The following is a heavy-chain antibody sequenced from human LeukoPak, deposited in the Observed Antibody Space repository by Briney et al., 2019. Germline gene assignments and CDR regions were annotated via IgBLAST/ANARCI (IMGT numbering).Heavy chain of an antibody. CDR3: ARALSTHYYDSSGHSN. CDR1: GGTFSSYT. V-gene: IGHV1-69*02. D-gene: IGHD3-22*01. J-gene: IGHJ4*02. CDR2: IIPILGIA. Sequence: VASVKVSCKASGGTFSSYTISWVRQAPGQGLEWMGRIIPILGIANYAQKFQGRVTITADKSTSTAYMELSSLRSEDAAVYYCARALSTHYYDSSGHSNWGQGTLVTVSS.